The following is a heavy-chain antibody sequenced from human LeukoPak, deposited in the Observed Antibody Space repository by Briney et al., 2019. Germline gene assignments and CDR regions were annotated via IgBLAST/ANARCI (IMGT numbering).Heavy chain of an antibody. CDR2: ISTTGGYT. J-gene: IGHJ4*02. CDR3: AKKPATIKFPFDI. CDR1: GFSFSTYD. Sequence: PGGSLRLSCVGSGFSFSTYDMGWVRQTPGKGLEWVSAISTTGGYTEDADSVEVRFTISRDNSQNTLFLQMHSLRAEDTAVYYCAKKPATIKFPFDIWGQGTLVTVSP. V-gene: IGHV3-23*01. D-gene: IGHD5-24*01.